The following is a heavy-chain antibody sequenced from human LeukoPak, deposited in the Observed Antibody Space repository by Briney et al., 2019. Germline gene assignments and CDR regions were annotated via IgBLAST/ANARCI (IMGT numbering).Heavy chain of an antibody. V-gene: IGHV1-69*05. CDR2: VIPIFGTA. Sequence: APGKVSCNASGGTFNSYAISCGRQAPGQRLEGRGGVIPIFGTATYAQKFQGRVTIPTDESTSTAYMELSSLRSEDTAVYYCASTTLGVVVPAAIVADYMDVWGKGTTVTVSS. J-gene: IGHJ6*03. D-gene: IGHD2-2*02. CDR1: GGTFNSYA. CDR3: ASTTLGVVVPAAIVADYMDV.